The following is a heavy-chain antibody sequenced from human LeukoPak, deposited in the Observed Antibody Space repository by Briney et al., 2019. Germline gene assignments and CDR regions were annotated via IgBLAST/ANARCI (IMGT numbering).Heavy chain of an antibody. CDR2: INPNSGGT. Sequence: ASVKVSCKASGYTFTGYYMHWVRQAPGQGLEWMGWINPNSGGTNYAQKFQGRVTMTRDTSISTAYMELSRLRADDTAVYYCARIGTGSSPPRDWGQGTLVTVSS. CDR3: ARIGTGSSPPRD. V-gene: IGHV1-2*02. CDR1: GYTFTGYY. D-gene: IGHD1-7*01. J-gene: IGHJ4*02.